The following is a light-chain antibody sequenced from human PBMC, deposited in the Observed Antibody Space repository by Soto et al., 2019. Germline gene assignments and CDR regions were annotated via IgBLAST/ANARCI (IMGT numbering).Light chain of an antibody. CDR1: QIVSSY. J-gene: IGKJ5*01. CDR2: DAS. CDR3: QHRSRWPIT. V-gene: IGKV3-11*01. Sequence: EIVLTQSPATLSLSPGERATLSCRASQIVSSYLAWYQQKPGQAPRLLIYDASNRATGIPARFSGSGSGTDFTLSISSLEPVDLAIYYCQHRSRWPITFGQGTRLEIK.